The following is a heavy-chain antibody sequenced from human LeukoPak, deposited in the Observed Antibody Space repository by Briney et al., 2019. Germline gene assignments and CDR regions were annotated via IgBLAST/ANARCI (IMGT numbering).Heavy chain of an antibody. D-gene: IGHD5-24*01. CDR3: AKVMATIPLYGMDV. CDR2: IKQDGGEK. J-gene: IGHJ6*02. V-gene: IGHV3-7*03. CDR1: GFPFSSYW. Sequence: GGSLRLSCAASGFPFSSYWMSWVRQAPGKGLEWVANIKQDGGEKFYVDSVKGRFTISRDNAKNSLYLQMNSLRAEDTAVYYCAKVMATIPLYGMDVWGQGTTVTVSS.